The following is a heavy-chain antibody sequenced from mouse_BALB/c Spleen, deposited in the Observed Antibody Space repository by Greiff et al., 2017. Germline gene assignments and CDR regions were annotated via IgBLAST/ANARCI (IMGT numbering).Heavy chain of an antibody. J-gene: IGHJ4*01. CDR3: ARSGYGYDDAMDY. CDR2: ISSGSSTI. V-gene: IGHV5-17*02. CDR1: GFTFSSFG. Sequence: EVKLVESGGGLVQPGGSRKLSCAASGFTFSSFGMHWVRQAPEKGLEWVAYISSGSSTIYYADTVKGRFTISRDNPKNTLFLQMTSLRSEDTAMYYCARSGYGYDDAMDYWGQGTSVTVSS. D-gene: IGHD2-2*01.